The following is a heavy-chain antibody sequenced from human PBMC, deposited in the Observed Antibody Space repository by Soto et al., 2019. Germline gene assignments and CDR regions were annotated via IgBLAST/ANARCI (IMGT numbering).Heavy chain of an antibody. J-gene: IGHJ4*02. D-gene: IGHD6-13*01. Sequence: GASVKVSCKASGYTFTSYGISWVRQAPGQGLEWMGWISAYNGNKKYAQKLQGRVSMTTDTSTSTAYMELRSLRSDDTAVYYCARELGQQLFDYCGPVTLVTVS. CDR3: ARELGQQLFDY. V-gene: IGHV1-18*01. CDR2: ISAYNGNK. CDR1: GYTFTSYG.